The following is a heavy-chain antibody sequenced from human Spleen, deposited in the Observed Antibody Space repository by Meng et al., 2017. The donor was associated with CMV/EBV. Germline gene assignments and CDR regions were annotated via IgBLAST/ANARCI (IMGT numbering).Heavy chain of an antibody. CDR2: IDTNGGST. CDR1: GFTFSSYS. CDR3: ARGGFPSGLDV. Sequence: GGSLRLSCAASGFTFSSYSMNWVRQAPGKGLEWVSRIDTNGGSTVHADSVRGRFTISRDSAKSTVFLQMNSLRAEDTGVYYCARGGFPSGLDVWGQGTTVTVSS. J-gene: IGHJ6*02. V-gene: IGHV3-74*01. D-gene: IGHD3-10*01.